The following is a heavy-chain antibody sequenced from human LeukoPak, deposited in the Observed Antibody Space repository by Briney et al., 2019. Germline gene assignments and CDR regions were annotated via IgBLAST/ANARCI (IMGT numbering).Heavy chain of an antibody. D-gene: IGHD2-15*01. V-gene: IGHV4-34*01. CDR2: INHSGST. CDR3: ARGVGGCVGSCP. J-gene: IGHJ5*02. Sequence: PSETLSLTCAVYGGSFIGYYWSWIRQPPGKGLEWIGEINHSGSTNYNPSLKSRVTISVDTSKNQFSLKLSSVTAADTAVYYCARGVGGCVGSCPWGQGALVTVSS. CDR1: GGSFIGYY.